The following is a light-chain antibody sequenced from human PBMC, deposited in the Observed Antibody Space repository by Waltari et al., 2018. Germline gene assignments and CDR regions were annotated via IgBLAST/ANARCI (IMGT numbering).Light chain of an antibody. J-gene: IGLJ3*02. Sequence: QLVLTQSPSASASLGASIKLTCTLSSGHSSNIIAWLQQQPERGPRYLMKVNSDGTHSKGAGIPVRFSGSSSGAERYLTISSLQSEDEADYYCQTGGHGTWVFGGGTKVTVL. CDR2: VNSDGTH. CDR3: QTGGHGTWV. V-gene: IGLV4-69*01. CDR1: SGHSSNI.